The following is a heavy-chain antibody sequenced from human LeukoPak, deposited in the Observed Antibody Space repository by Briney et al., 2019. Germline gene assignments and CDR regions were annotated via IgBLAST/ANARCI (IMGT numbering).Heavy chain of an antibody. CDR3: ARALGYCSSTSCYALDC. D-gene: IGHD2-2*01. V-gene: IGHV1-2*02. J-gene: IGHJ4*02. Sequence: ASVKVSCKASGYTFTGYYMHWVRQAPGQGLEWMGWINPNSGGTNYAQKFQGRVTMTRDTSISTAYMELSRLRSDDTAVYYCARALGYCSSTSCYALDCWGQGTLVTVSS. CDR2: INPNSGGT. CDR1: GYTFTGYY.